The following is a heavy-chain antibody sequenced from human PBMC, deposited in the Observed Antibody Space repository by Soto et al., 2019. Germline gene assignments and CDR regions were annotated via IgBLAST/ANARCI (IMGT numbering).Heavy chain of an antibody. CDR1: GGTFSTSA. CDR3: ARDRESSPFAFDI. J-gene: IGHJ3*02. V-gene: IGHV1-69*13. CDR2: IIHILGTT. D-gene: IGHD3-16*01. Sequence: SVKVSCKASGGTFSTSAITWVRKAPGQGLEWMGGIIHILGTTKTAQKFKGRIIITADESTTTAYMELSSLRSEDTAVYYCARDRESSPFAFDIWGQGTMVTVSS.